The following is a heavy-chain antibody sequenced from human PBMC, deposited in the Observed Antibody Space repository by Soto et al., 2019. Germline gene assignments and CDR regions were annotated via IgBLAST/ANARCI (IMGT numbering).Heavy chain of an antibody. CDR1: CDSVSTNSYS. CDR2: IYSSENT. D-gene: IGHD2-2*03. CDR3: ARLNGYCISTNGHGYYGMDV. V-gene: IGHV4-39*01. J-gene: IGHJ6*02. Sequence: SETLSLTCTVSCDSVSTNSYSWGWIRQSPGKGLEWIGTIYSSENTYYNPSLLSRVTISVDTSKNEFSLRLSSVTAADTAVYYCARLNGYCISTNGHGYYGMDVWGQGTTV.